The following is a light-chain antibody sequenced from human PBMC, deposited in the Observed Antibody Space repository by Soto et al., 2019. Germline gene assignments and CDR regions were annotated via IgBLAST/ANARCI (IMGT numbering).Light chain of an antibody. CDR1: SSDGDDYKD. Sequence: QSALTQPASVSGSPGQSITISWTGISSDGDDYKDVSWYQQHPGKAPKLMIYEVTYRPSGVSNRFSGSKSGNTASLTISGLQDEDEADYYCSSYTSTSTVFGTGTKVTVL. CDR2: EVT. J-gene: IGLJ1*01. V-gene: IGLV2-14*01. CDR3: SSYTSTSTV.